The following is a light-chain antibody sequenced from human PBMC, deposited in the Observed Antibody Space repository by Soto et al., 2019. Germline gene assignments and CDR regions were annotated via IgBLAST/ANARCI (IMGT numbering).Light chain of an antibody. V-gene: IGLV2-14*01. CDR2: DVN. CDR1: SSDVGDYNF. CDR3: SSYTSSDTLV. J-gene: IGLJ3*02. Sequence: QSALTQPASVSGSPGQSITISCTGTSSDVGDYNFVSWYQQHPGKVPKLIIFDVNKRPSGVSNHFSGSKSGNTASLTISGLQAEDEADYYCSSYTSSDTLVFGGGTKSPS.